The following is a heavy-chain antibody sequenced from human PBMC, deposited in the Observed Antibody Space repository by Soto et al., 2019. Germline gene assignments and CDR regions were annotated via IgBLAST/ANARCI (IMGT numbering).Heavy chain of an antibody. D-gene: IGHD6-19*01. CDR3: ARETVSSGWPNAFEI. Sequence: TLYLTYTVSGSYISSGGYYWIWIRQHPGKGLEWIGFIYYSWRTYYNPSLKSRVTISVDTSKNQFALKLSSVTAADTAVYYCARETVSSGWPNAFEIWGQGTMVTV. V-gene: IGHV4-31*03. J-gene: IGHJ3*02. CDR2: IYYSWRT. CDR1: GSYISSGGYY.